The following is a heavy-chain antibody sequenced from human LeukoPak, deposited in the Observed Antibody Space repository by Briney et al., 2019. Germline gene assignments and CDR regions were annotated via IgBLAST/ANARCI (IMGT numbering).Heavy chain of an antibody. Sequence: PGGSLRLSCAASGFTFSSYAMSWVRQAPGKGLEWVSAISGSGGSTYYADSVKGRFTISRDNSKNTLYLQMNSLRAEDTAVYYCAKDRIGGRFFEITMVRGVPLDYWGQGTLVTVSS. CDR1: GFTFSSYA. CDR3: AKDRIGGRFFEITMVRGVPLDY. J-gene: IGHJ4*02. CDR2: ISGSGGST. D-gene: IGHD3-10*01. V-gene: IGHV3-23*01.